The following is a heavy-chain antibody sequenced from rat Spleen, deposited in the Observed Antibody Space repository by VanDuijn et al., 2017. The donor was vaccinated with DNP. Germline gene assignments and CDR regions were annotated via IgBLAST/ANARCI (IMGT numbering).Heavy chain of an antibody. CDR3: KVGARY. D-gene: IGHD5-1*01. CDR1: GFTFSDHN. Sequence: EVQLVESGGGLVQPGRSLKLSCEASGFTFSDHNMAWVRQAPKKGLEWVATIIYDGTRTYYRNSVRGRFTISRDNAKSTLYLQMNSLRSEDTATYYCKVGARYWGQGVMVTVSS. CDR2: IIYDGTRT. J-gene: IGHJ2*01. V-gene: IGHV5S10*01.